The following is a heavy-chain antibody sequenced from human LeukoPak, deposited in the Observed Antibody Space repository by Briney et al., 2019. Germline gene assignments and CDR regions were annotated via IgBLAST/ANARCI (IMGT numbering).Heavy chain of an antibody. D-gene: IGHD3-10*01. J-gene: IGHJ6*03. CDR3: ASNVYYGSGRDYMDV. V-gene: IGHV1-2*02. CDR1: GYTFTGYY. CDR2: INPNSGGT. Sequence: GASVKVSCKASGYTFTGYYMHWVRQAPGQGVEWMGWINPNSGGTNYAQKFQGRVTMTRDTSISTAYMELSRLRSDDTAVYYCASNVYYGSGRDYMDVWGKGTTVTVSS.